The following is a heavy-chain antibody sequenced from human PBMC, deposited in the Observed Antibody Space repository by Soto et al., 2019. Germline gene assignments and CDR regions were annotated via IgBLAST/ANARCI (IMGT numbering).Heavy chain of an antibody. CDR3: VRATAHNSNYYMDV. Sequence: PGGSLRLSCAVSGVTLSDHYMDWVRQAPGKGLEWVGRTRNKARSYTTEYAASVKGRFTILRDDSKNSLFLQMNSLESEDTAVYYCVRATAHNSNYYMDVWGKGTTVTVSS. V-gene: IGHV3-72*01. CDR2: TRNKARSYTT. D-gene: IGHD1-1*01. CDR1: GVTLSDHY. J-gene: IGHJ6*03.